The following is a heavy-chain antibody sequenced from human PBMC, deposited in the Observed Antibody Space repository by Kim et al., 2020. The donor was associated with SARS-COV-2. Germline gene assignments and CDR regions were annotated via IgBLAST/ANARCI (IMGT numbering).Heavy chain of an antibody. CDR3: ARQRQYCSGGSCLDALDI. D-gene: IGHD2-15*01. J-gene: IGHJ3*02. V-gene: IGHV4-39*01. Sequence: KSRVTKSVDTSKNQFSLKLSSVTAADTAVYYCARQRQYCSGGSCLDALDIWGQGTMVTVSS.